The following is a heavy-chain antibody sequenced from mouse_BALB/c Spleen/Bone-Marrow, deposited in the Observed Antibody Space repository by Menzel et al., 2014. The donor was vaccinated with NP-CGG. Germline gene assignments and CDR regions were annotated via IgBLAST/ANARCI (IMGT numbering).Heavy chain of an antibody. Sequence: EVHLVESGGGLVQPGGSRKLSCAASGFTFSSFGMHWVRQAPEKGLEWVAYISSGSSTIYYADTVKGRFTISGDNPKNTLFLQMTSLRSEDTAMYYCAREDYGYFDYWGQGTTLTVSS. CDR2: ISSGSSTI. V-gene: IGHV5-17*02. J-gene: IGHJ2*01. CDR3: AREDYGYFDY. CDR1: GFTFSSFG. D-gene: IGHD1-1*01.